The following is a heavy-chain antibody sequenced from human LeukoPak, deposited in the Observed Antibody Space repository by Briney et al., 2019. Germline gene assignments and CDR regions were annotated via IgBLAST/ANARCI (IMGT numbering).Heavy chain of an antibody. J-gene: IGHJ4*02. CDR2: IKEDGTET. D-gene: IGHD5-24*01. CDR3: AKEGRSLQTY. Sequence: GGSLRLSCAASGFMFSSNWMSWVRLAPGKGLEWVANIKEDGTETYYVDSVKGRFTNSRDNAKNSLYLQMNSLRVEDTAVYYCAKEGRSLQTYWGQGTLVTVSS. CDR1: GFMFSSNW. V-gene: IGHV3-7*03.